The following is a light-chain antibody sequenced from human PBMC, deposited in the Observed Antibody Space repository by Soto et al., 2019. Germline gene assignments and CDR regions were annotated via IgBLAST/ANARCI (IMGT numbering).Light chain of an antibody. Sequence: SYELTQPPSVSVSPGQTASIPCSGDKLGERFACWYQQKPGQSPVMVIYQDTRRPSGIPERFSGSNSANTATLTIIGTQAMDEADYYCQAWDSSTGVVFGGRTQLTVL. V-gene: IGLV3-1*01. CDR1: KLGERF. J-gene: IGLJ2*01. CDR3: QAWDSSTGVV. CDR2: QDT.